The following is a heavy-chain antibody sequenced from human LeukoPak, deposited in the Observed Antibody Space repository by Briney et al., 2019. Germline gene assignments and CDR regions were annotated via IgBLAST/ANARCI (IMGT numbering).Heavy chain of an antibody. CDR3: ARESYYYDSSGPYYYYGMDV. D-gene: IGHD3-22*01. J-gene: IGHJ6*02. Sequence: PSETLSLTCTVSGGSISSGGYYWSWIRQHPGKGLEWIGYIYYSGSSYYNPSLKSRVTISVDTSKNQFTLKLSSVTAADTAVYYCARESYYYDSSGPYYYYGMDVWGQGTTVTVSS. CDR2: IYYSGSS. CDR1: GGSISSGGYY. V-gene: IGHV4-31*03.